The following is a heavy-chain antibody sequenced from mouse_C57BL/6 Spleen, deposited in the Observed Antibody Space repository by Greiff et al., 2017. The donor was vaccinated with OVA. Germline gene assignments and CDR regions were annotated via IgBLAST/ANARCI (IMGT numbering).Heavy chain of an antibody. J-gene: IGHJ4*01. CDR1: GYAFSSSW. CDR2: IYPGDGDT. Sequence: VQLQQSGPELVKPGASVKISCKASGYAFSSSWMNWVKQRPGKGLEWIGRIYPGDGDTNYNGKFKGKATLTADKSSSTAYMQLSSLTSEDSAVYFCAREKYYYGSSYAMDYWGQGTSVTVSS. V-gene: IGHV1-82*01. D-gene: IGHD1-1*01. CDR3: AREKYYYGSSYAMDY.